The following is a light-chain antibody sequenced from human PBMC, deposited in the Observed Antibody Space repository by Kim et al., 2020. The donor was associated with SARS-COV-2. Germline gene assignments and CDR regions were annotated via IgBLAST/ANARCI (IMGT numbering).Light chain of an antibody. CDR1: RSNVGSNS. CDR2: DNN. J-gene: IGLJ2*01. Sequence: QSELTQSPSMSAAPGQQVTISCSGTRSNVGSNSVLWFQHLPGAAPKLLIFDNNQRPSGIPGRFSASKSGASATLDITGLQTGDEAHYYCATWDSSLTAVVFGGGTKVTVL. V-gene: IGLV1-51*01. CDR3: ATWDSSLTAVV.